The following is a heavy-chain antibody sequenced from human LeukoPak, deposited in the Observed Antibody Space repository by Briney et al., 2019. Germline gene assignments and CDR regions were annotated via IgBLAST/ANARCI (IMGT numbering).Heavy chain of an antibody. V-gene: IGHV3-9*01. CDR3: ATDPYNWKYNYFYGMDV. Sequence: GGSLRLSCTASGFTFDDYAMHWVRQAPGKGLEWVSGISWNSGSIGYADSVKGRFTISRDNAKNSLYLQMNSLRAEDTALYYCATDPYNWKYNYFYGMDVWGQGTSVTVSS. CDR1: GFTFDDYA. CDR2: ISWNSGSI. J-gene: IGHJ6*02. D-gene: IGHD1-20*01.